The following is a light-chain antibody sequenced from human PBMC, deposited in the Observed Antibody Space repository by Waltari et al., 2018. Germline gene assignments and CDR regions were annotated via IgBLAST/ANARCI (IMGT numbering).Light chain of an antibody. CDR1: SRDY. V-gene: IGLV2-11*01. J-gene: IGLJ2*01. CDR3: SSYEGSYTFDVV. Sequence: QSALTQARSVSGSPGQSVTISCTGSSRDYVSWYQHHPGKAPKPLLYDCTQRPSGLPDRFPGAKSGNTASLTISGVQAEDEANYYCSSYEGSYTFDVVFGGGTKLTVL. CDR2: DCT.